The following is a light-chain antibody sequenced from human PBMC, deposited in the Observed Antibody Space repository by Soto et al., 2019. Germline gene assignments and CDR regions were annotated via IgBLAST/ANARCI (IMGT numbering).Light chain of an antibody. Sequence: QSALTQPASVSGSPGQSITISCTGTSSDVGSYNYVSWYQQHPGKVTKLMIYEVSNRPSGVSNRFSGSKSGNTASLTISGLQAEDEADYYCSSYTSSSPVVFGGGTKVTVL. V-gene: IGLV2-14*01. CDR3: SSYTSSSPVV. CDR1: SSDVGSYNY. CDR2: EVS. J-gene: IGLJ2*01.